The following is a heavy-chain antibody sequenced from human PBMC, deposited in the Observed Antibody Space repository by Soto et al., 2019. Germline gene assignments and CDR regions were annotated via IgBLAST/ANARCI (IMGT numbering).Heavy chain of an antibody. CDR1: GGTFSSYA. J-gene: IGHJ4*02. D-gene: IGHD6-6*01. CDR2: IIPIFGTA. V-gene: IGHV1-69*01. CDR3: ALIAARREVDYYFDY. Sequence: QVQLVQSGAEVKKPGSSVKVSCKASGGTFSSYAISWVRQSPGQGLEWMGGIIPIFGTANYAQKFQGRVTISADESTSTDYIELSSLRSEDTAVYYCALIAARREVDYYFDYGGQGTLVNVSS.